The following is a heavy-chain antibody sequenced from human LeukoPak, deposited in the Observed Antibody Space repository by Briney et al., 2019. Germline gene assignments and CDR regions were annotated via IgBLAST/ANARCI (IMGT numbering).Heavy chain of an antibody. Sequence: GGSLRLSCAASVFIFSSYWMSWVRQAPGKGLEWVANIKQDGSEKYYVDSVKGRFTISRDNAKHPLYLQMNSLRAEDTAVYYCARDRLYGPPDYWGQGTLVTVSS. J-gene: IGHJ4*02. CDR3: ARDRLYGPPDY. CDR1: VFIFSSYW. V-gene: IGHV3-7*01. D-gene: IGHD4-17*01. CDR2: IKQDGSEK.